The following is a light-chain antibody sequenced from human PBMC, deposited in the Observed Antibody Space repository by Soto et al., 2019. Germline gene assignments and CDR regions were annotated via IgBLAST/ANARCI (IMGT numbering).Light chain of an antibody. CDR2: GPS. CDR1: RAINNY. CDR3: QELYSYPLT. Sequence: IYLTQSPSFLSASVGDRVSITCRASRAINNYIVWYQQKPGRAPKLLISGPSALEDGVPSRFSGSGSGTDFTLTIVRLQPEDFGTYYCQELYSYPLTFGGGTKV. J-gene: IGKJ4*01. V-gene: IGKV1-9*01.